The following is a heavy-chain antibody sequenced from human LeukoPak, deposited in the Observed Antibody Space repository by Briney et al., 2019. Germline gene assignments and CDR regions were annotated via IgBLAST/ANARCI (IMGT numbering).Heavy chain of an antibody. J-gene: IGHJ3*01. CDR1: GYAISSGYY. D-gene: IGHD3-22*01. Sequence: SETLSLTCTVSGYAISSGYYWGWIRRTPGKGLEWIARIFHDGTTHYNPSLKSRLTMAVDTSKNDFSLRLSSVTASDTAIYYCVRDSSGTLAFDVWGEGTMVTVSS. CDR2: IFHDGTT. CDR3: VRDSSGTLAFDV. V-gene: IGHV4-38-2*02.